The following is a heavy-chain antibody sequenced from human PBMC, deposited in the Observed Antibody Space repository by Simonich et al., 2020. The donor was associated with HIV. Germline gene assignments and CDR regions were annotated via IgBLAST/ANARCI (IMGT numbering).Heavy chain of an antibody. J-gene: IGHJ4*02. Sequence: QVQLVQSGAEVKKPGSSVKVSCKASGGTFSSYAISWVRQAPGQGLEWMGRFIPIFGTSNYAQKFQGRVTITVDESPSTAYMELNSLRSDDTAVYYCARGHQQLVGRVHFDYWGQGILVTVSS. D-gene: IGHD6-13*01. CDR1: GGTFSSYA. V-gene: IGHV1-69*13. CDR3: ARGHQQLVGRVHFDY. CDR2: FIPIFGTS.